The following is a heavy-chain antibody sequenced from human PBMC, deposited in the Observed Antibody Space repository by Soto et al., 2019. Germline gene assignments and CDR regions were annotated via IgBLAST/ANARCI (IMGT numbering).Heavy chain of an antibody. CDR1: GGSFGNSA. CDR3: ATGVIWIGYFTVDS. Sequence: QVQLVQSGAVVKKPGSSVKVSCKASGGSFGNSAINWVRQTPGQGLEWLGGFIPVYRTLNYAQKFQGRVTITADESTGTAYMTLSSLASDDTAVYYCATGVIWIGYFTVDSWGQGTRVTVSS. D-gene: IGHD3-3*01. J-gene: IGHJ4*02. V-gene: IGHV1-69*01. CDR2: FIPVYRTL.